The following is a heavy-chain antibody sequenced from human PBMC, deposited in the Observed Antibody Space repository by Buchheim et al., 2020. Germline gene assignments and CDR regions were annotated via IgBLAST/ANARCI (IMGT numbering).Heavy chain of an antibody. J-gene: IGHJ4*02. CDR1: GFTFSSYA. CDR3: ASSVVPAAMVGYFDY. D-gene: IGHD2-2*01. V-gene: IGHV3-23*01. CDR2: ISGSGGNT. Sequence: EVHLLESGGGLVQPGGSLRLSCAASGFTFSSYAMSWVRQAPGKGLEWVSAISGSGGNTYSADSVKGRFTISRDNSKNTLYLHIKSLRAEDTAIYYCASSVVPAAMVGYFDYWGQGTL.